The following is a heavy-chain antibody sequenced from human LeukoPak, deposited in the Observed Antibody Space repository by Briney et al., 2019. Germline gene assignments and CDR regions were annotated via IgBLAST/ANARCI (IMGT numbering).Heavy chain of an antibody. CDR3: ARERSTSVNTYYFDS. Sequence: PSETLSLTCAVSGGSITSYYWNWIRQPAGKGLEWIGRIHISGSSKYNPSLKSRVTMSWDTSTNQVSLKLSSVTAADTAVYYCARERSTSVNTYYFDSWGQGTLVTVSS. V-gene: IGHV4-4*07. D-gene: IGHD4-11*01. CDR2: IHISGSS. CDR1: GGSITSYY. J-gene: IGHJ4*02.